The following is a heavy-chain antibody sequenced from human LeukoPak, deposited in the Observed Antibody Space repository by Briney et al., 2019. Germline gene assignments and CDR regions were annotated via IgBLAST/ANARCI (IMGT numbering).Heavy chain of an antibody. J-gene: IGHJ4*02. D-gene: IGHD2-15*01. CDR2: IIPIFGTA. CDR3: ARRWLT. Sequence: SVKVSCKASGFTFTSSAMQWVRQAPGQGLEWMGGIIPIFGTANYAQKFQGRVTITADESTSTAYMELSSLRSEDTAVYYCARRWLTWGQGTLVTVSS. V-gene: IGHV1-69*13. CDR1: GFTFTSSA.